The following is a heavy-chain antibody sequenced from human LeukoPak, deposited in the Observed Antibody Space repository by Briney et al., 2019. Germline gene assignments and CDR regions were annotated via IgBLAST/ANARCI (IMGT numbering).Heavy chain of an antibody. Sequence: SVKVSCKASGFTFTSSAVQWVRQARGQRLEWIGWIVVGSGNTNYAQKFQERVTITRDMSTSTAYMELSSLRSEDTAVYYCARDMSYYDFWSGSPTYYYYGMDVWGQGTTVTVSS. V-gene: IGHV1-58*01. CDR3: ARDMSYYDFWSGSPTYYYYGMDV. D-gene: IGHD3-3*01. CDR2: IVVGSGNT. J-gene: IGHJ6*02. CDR1: GFTFTSSA.